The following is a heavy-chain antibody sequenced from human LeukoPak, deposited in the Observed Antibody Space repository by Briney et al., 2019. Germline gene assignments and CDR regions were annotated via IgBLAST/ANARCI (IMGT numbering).Heavy chain of an antibody. D-gene: IGHD6-19*01. V-gene: IGHV3-33*01. CDR2: IWYDGSNK. CDR3: ASPRGWFQHNAFDY. Sequence: GGSLRLSCAASGFTFSSYGMHWVRQAPGKGREGVAVIWYDGSNKYYADSVKGRFTISRDNSKNPLYLKMNSLRAEDTAVYYCASPRGWFQHNAFDYWGQGTLVTVSS. J-gene: IGHJ4*02. CDR1: GFTFSSYG.